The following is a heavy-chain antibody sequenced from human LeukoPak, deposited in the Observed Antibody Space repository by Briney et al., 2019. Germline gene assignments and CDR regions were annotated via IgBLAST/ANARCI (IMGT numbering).Heavy chain of an antibody. V-gene: IGHV1-8*01. CDR1: GYTFTSYD. J-gene: IGHJ4*02. CDR3: ARGYCSGGSCYYFDY. CDR2: MNPNSGNT. D-gene: IGHD2-15*01. Sequence: ASVKVSCKASGYTFTSYDINWVRQATGQGLEWMGWMNPNSGNTGYAQKFQGRVTITRDTSASTAYMELGSLRSEDTAVYYCARGYCSGGSCYYFDYWGQGTLVTVSS.